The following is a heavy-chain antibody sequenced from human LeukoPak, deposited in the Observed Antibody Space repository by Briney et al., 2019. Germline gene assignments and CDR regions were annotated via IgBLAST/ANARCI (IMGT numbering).Heavy chain of an antibody. J-gene: IGHJ5*02. D-gene: IGHD4-11*01. Sequence: GASVKVSCKASGYTVTVYYMHWVRQAPGQGLEWMGWINPNSGGTNYAQKFQGRVTMTRDTSISTAYMELSRLRSDDTAVYYCARDGYSQNWFDPWGQGILVTVSS. V-gene: IGHV1-2*02. CDR2: INPNSGGT. CDR1: GYTVTVYY. CDR3: ARDGYSQNWFDP.